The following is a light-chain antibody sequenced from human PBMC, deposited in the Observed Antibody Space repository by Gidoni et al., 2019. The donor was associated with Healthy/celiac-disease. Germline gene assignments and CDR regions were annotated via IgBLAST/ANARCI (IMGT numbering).Light chain of an antibody. CDR2: AAS. Sequence: DIKMPQSPSSLSASVGGRVTITCRASQSISSYLNWYQQKPGKAPKLLMYAASSLQSGVPSRFSGSGSGTDFTLTISSLQPEDSATYYCQESYSTWYTFGQGTKLDIK. J-gene: IGKJ2*01. CDR3: QESYSTWYT. V-gene: IGKV1-39*01. CDR1: QSISSY.